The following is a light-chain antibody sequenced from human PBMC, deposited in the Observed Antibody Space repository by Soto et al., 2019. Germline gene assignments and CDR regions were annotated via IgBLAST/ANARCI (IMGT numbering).Light chain of an antibody. V-gene: IGKV3-15*01. Sequence: MTQSPSTLSASVGDRVTITCRASQFVSRWLAWYQQKPGQPPRLLIYGVSTRATGVPARFSGSGSETDFSLTISSLQIEDFALYYCQQSNNWPPLTFGGGTKVEIK. CDR1: QFVSRW. CDR3: QQSNNWPPLT. CDR2: GVS. J-gene: IGKJ4*01.